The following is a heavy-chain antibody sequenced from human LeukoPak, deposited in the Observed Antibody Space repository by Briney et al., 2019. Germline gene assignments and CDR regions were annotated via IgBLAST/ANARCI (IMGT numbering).Heavy chain of an antibody. CDR2: ISAYNGNT. J-gene: IGHJ5*02. D-gene: IGHD5-12*01. CDR1: GYTFTSYG. V-gene: IGHV1-18*01. CDR3: ARTVSLGSGYESWYGGWFDP. Sequence: GASVKVSCKASGYTFTSYGISWVRQAPGQGLEWMGWISAYNGNTNYAQKLQGRVTMTTDTSTSTAYMELRSLRSDDTAVYYCARTVSLGSGYESWYGGWFDPWGQGTLVTVSS.